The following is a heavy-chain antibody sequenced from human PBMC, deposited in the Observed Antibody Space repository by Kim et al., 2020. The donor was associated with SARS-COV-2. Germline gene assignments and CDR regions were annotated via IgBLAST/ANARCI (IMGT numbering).Heavy chain of an antibody. CDR2: IDHSGST. V-gene: IGHV4-4*02. Sequence: SETLSLTCAVSGGSISSSNWWSWVRQPPGKGLEWIGEIDHSGSTNYNSSLKSRLTIEVDKAKNQFSLKLRSVTAADTAVYYCARGVNSAWTLRDYYDPWGQGTLVTVSS. CDR1: GGSISSSNW. J-gene: IGHJ5*02. CDR3: ARGVNSAWTLRDYYDP. D-gene: IGHD6-19*01.